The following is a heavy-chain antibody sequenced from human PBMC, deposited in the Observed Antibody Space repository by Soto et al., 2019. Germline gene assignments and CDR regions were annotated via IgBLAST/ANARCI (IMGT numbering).Heavy chain of an antibody. Sequence: QVQLVESGGGVVQPGRSLRLSCVASGFSFSSYAMQWVRQAPGKGLEWVAGIGSDGTNEYYRDSVKGRFTISRDNYKNTPYLQINSLRAEDTAVYSCARVISIRAYSFDYWGQGTLVTVSS. CDR2: IGSDGTNE. D-gene: IGHD3-3*01. CDR3: ARVISIRAYSFDY. CDR1: GFSFSSYA. J-gene: IGHJ4*02. V-gene: IGHV3-33*01.